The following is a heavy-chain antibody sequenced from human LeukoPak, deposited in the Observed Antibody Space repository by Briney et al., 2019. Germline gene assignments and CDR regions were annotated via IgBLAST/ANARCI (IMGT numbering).Heavy chain of an antibody. CDR3: VREYPGGYFDF. V-gene: IGHV1-46*03. CDR2: INTGNGNS. J-gene: IGHJ4*02. CDR1: GYTFTTYY. D-gene: IGHD3-16*01. Sequence: ASVTVSCKASGYTFTTYYIHWVRQAPGQGLEWMGMINTGNGNSNLPQRSQARVTMTRDTSTSTVYMELSSLRTEDTAMYYCVREYPGGYFDFWGQGTLVTVSS.